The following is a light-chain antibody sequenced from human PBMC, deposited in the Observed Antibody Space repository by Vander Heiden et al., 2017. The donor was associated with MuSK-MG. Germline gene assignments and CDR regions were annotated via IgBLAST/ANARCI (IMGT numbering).Light chain of an antibody. CDR2: AAP. J-gene: IGKJ2*01. CDR3: QQRHSTPGA. V-gene: IGKV1-39*01. Sequence: IQRTQSPSSLSAPVGDTVTPTGPATQSISSYLSWYQQKPGNAPKLLLYAAPSSQSGVPSRFSGSGYATHFTLTISSPQPEDFATYHCQQRHSTPGALGQRTKLE. CDR1: QSISSY.